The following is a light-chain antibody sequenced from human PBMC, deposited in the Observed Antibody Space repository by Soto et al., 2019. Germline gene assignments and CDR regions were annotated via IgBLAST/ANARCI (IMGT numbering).Light chain of an antibody. Sequence: IVLTRSPGTLSLSPGERATLSCRASQSVTTRLAWYQQKPGQAPRLIIHGASSRATGVPDRITGSGSGTDFTLSISRLEPEDFAVYYCQQYGGSTRTFGQGTKVDIK. J-gene: IGKJ1*01. CDR3: QQYGGSTRT. V-gene: IGKV3-20*01. CDR2: GAS. CDR1: QSVTTR.